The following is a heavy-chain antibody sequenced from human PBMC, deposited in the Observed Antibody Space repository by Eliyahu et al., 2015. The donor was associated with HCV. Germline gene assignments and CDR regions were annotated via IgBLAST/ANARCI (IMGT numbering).Heavy chain of an antibody. V-gene: IGHV3-21*01. CDR1: GFTFSSYS. D-gene: IGHD6-19*01. J-gene: IGHJ6*02. Sequence: EVQLVESGGGLVKPGGSLRLSCAASGFTFSSYSMNWVRQAPGKGLEWVSSISSSSSYIYYADSVKGRFTISRDNAKNSLYLQMNSLRAEDTAVYYCARDRGSIAVAGTDPKQPGYYYYGMDVWGQGTTVTVSS. CDR2: ISSSSSYI. CDR3: ARDRGSIAVAGTDPKQPGYYYYGMDV.